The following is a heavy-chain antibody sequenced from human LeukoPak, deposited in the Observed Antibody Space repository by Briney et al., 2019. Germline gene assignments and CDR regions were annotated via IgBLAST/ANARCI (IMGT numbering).Heavy chain of an antibody. V-gene: IGHV3-30*18. CDR1: GFTFDDYA. J-gene: IGHJ4*02. D-gene: IGHD4-17*01. Sequence: PGRSLRLSCAASGFTFDDYAMHWVRQAPGKGLEWVAVISNDGSNNYYADSVKGRFTISRDNSKNTVYLQMNSLRAEDTAVYYCAKDRRVTTDIYFDFWGQGTLVTVSS. CDR2: ISNDGSNN. CDR3: AKDRRVTTDIYFDF.